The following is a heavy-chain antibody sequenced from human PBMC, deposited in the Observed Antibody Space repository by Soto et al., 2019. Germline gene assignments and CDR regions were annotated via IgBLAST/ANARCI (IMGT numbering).Heavy chain of an antibody. J-gene: IGHJ6*02. V-gene: IGHV1-2*04. CDR2: INPNSGGT. D-gene: IGHD1-7*01. CDR1: GYTFTGYY. CDR3: ARDKGTTGYYYGMDV. Sequence: ASVKVSCKASGYTFTGYYMHWVRQAPGQGLEWMGWINPNSGGTNYAQKFQGWVTMTRDTSISTAYMELSRLRSDDTAVYYCARDKGTTGYYYGMDVWGQGTTVTVS.